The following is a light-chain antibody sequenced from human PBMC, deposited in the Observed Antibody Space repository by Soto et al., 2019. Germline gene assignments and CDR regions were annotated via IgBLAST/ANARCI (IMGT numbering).Light chain of an antibody. CDR2: WAS. CDR1: QSILSTFNNKNQ. V-gene: IGKV4-1*01. J-gene: IGKJ5*01. Sequence: DIVMTQSPDSLAVSLGERATIRCESNQSILSTFNNKNQIAWYQQKPGQPPKLLIYWASTREFGVPDRFSGSGSGTDFTLTVSSVQAEDVATYFCQHYYTTPVTFGQGTRLEIK. CDR3: QHYYTTPVT.